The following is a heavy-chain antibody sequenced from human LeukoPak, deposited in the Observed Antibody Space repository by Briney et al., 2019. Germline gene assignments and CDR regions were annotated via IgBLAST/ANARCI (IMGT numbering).Heavy chain of an antibody. CDR1: GGSISSYY. CDR2: IYYSGST. CDR3: ARDPSGYFNY. Sequence: PSETLSLTCTVSGGSISSYYWSWIRQPPGKGLEWIGYIYYSGSTNYNPSLKSRVTISVDTSKNQFSLKLSSVTAADTAVYYCARDPSGYFNYWGQGTLSPSPQ. V-gene: IGHV4-59*01. D-gene: IGHD3-22*01. J-gene: IGHJ4*02.